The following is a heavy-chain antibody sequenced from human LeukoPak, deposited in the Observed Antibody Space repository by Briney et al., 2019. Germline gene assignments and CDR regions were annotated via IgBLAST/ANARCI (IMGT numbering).Heavy chain of an antibody. Sequence: SETLSLTCTVSGGSISSYYWSWIRQRPGKGLEWIGYIYCSGSTNYNPSLKSRVTISVDTSKNQFSLKLSSVTAADTAVYYCARLSYYDFWSGYEGCFDYWGQGTLVTVSS. CDR3: ARLSYYDFWSGYEGCFDY. CDR2: IYCSGST. J-gene: IGHJ4*02. V-gene: IGHV4-59*01. D-gene: IGHD3-3*01. CDR1: GGSISSYY.